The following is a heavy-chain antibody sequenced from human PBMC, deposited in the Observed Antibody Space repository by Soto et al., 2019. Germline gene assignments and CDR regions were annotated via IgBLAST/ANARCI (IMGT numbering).Heavy chain of an antibody. Sequence: ASVKVSCKASGGTFSSYAISWVRQAPGQGLEWMGGIIPIFGTANYAQKFQGRVTITADESTSTAYMELSSLRSEDTAVYYCARADIAAAGVDYWGQGTLVTVSS. D-gene: IGHD6-13*01. CDR1: GGTFSSYA. J-gene: IGHJ4*02. V-gene: IGHV1-69*13. CDR3: ARADIAAAGVDY. CDR2: IIPIFGTA.